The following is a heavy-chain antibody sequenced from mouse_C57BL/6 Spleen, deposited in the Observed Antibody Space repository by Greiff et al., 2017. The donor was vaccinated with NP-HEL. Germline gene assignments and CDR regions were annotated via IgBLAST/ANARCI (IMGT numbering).Heavy chain of an antibody. Sequence: EVQVVESGGGLVKPGGSLKLSCAASGFTFSSYAMSWVRQTPEKRLEWVATISDGGSYTYYPDNVQGRFTISRDNAKNNLYLQMSHLKSEDTAMYYCARAYYSNSDFAYWGQGTLVTVSA. CDR1: GFTFSSYA. CDR2: ISDGGSYT. J-gene: IGHJ3*01. D-gene: IGHD2-5*01. V-gene: IGHV5-4*01. CDR3: ARAYYSNSDFAY.